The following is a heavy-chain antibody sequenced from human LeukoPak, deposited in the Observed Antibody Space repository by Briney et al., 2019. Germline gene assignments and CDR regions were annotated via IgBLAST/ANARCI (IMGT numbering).Heavy chain of an antibody. CDR3: ARVVGATVNYYYYGMDV. V-gene: IGHV4-39*01. Sequence: SETLSLTCTVSGVSISSSSYYWGWIRQPPGKGLEWIGSIYYSGSTYYNPSLKSRVTISVDTSKNQFSLKLSSVTAADTAVYYCARVVGATVNYYYYGMDVWGQGTTVTVSS. CDR2: IYYSGST. D-gene: IGHD1-26*01. J-gene: IGHJ6*02. CDR1: GVSISSSSYY.